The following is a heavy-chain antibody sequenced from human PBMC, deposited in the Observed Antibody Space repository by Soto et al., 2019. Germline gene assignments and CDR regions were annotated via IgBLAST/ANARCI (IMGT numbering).Heavy chain of an antibody. Sequence: EVQLVESGGGLVQPGGSLRLSCVVSGFTFSTYWMSWVRQAPGKGLEWVANIKEDGSEKYYLDSVKGRFTIYRDNAKNSLYLKMNSLRAEDTAVYYCARDKVVGPTTLDYWGQGTLVTVSS. CDR1: GFTFSTYW. V-gene: IGHV3-7*03. CDR2: IKEDGSEK. J-gene: IGHJ4*02. CDR3: ARDKVVGPTTLDY. D-gene: IGHD1-26*01.